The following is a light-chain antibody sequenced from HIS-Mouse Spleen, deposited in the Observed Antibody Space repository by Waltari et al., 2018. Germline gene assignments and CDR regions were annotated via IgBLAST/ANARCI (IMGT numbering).Light chain of an antibody. CDR2: EGS. V-gene: IGLV2-23*01. CDR3: CSYAGSSTWV. CDR1: RSDVWRYNL. J-gene: IGLJ3*02. Sequence: QSALTQPASVSGSPGQSITISSTGTRSDVWRYNLVSWYQQHPGKAPKLMIYEGSKRPSGVSNRFSGSKSGNTASLTISGLQAEDEADYYCCSYAGSSTWVFGGGTKLTVL.